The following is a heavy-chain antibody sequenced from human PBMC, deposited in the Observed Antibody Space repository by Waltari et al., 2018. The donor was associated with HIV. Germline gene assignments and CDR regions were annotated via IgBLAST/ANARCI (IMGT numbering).Heavy chain of an antibody. CDR1: GFTFSSYA. Sequence: QVQLVESGGGVVQPGRSLRLSCAASGFTFSSYAMHWVRQAPGKGLEWVAVISDDGSKKYYADSVKGRFTISRDNSENTLCLRMNSLRAEDTALYYCARDIVVVVATNPLTSYYNMDVWGRGTTVTVSS. J-gene: IGHJ6*02. CDR2: ISDDGSKK. D-gene: IGHD2-15*01. CDR3: ARDIVVVVATNPLTSYYNMDV. V-gene: IGHV3-30-3*01.